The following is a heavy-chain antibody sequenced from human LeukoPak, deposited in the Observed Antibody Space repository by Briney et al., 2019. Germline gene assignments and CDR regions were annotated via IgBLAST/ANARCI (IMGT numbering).Heavy chain of an antibody. J-gene: IGHJ6*02. Sequence: ASLKVSCKASGYTFTSYGISWVRQAPGQGLEWMGWISAYNGNTNYAQKLQGRVTMTRDTSISTAYMELSSLKSDDTAVYYCARERGARRGVDVWGQGTTVTVSS. CDR2: ISAYNGNT. D-gene: IGHD5-12*01. CDR1: GYTFTSYG. CDR3: ARERGARRGVDV. V-gene: IGHV1-18*01.